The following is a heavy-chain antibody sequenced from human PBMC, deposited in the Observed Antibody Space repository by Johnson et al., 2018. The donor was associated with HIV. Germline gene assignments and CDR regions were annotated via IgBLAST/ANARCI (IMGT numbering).Heavy chain of an antibody. CDR2: IYSGGST. D-gene: IGHD4-11*01. CDR1: GFTFEDYA. J-gene: IGHJ3*01. CDR3: AKETRDSRSAFDV. V-gene: IGHV3-NL1*01. Sequence: QVQLVESGGTLVQPDRFLRLSCASSGFTFEDYAMHWVRQGPGKGLEWVSVIYSGGSTYSADFVKGRFTISRDTSKKSVFLQMNNLRPEDTAVYYCAKETRDSRSAFDVWGQGTLVTVSS.